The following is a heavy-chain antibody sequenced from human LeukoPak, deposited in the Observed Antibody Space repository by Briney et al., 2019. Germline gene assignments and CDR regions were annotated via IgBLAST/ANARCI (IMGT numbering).Heavy chain of an antibody. V-gene: IGHV3-7*02. D-gene: IGHD2-2*01. J-gene: IGHJ5*02. CDR1: GFTFSSYW. Sequence: GGSLRLSCAASGFTFSSYWMSWVRQAPGKGLEWVANIKQDGSEKYYVDSVKGRFTISRDNAKNSLYLQMNSLRAEDTAVYYCARGPIVVVPNNWLDPWGQGTLVTVST. CDR2: IKQDGSEK. CDR3: ARGPIVVVPNNWLDP.